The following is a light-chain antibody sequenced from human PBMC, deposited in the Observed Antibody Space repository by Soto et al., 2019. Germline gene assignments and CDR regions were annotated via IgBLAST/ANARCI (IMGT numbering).Light chain of an antibody. CDR1: QSVSNNY. V-gene: IGKV3-20*01. CDR2: GAS. CDR3: QQYGSSGT. J-gene: IGKJ1*01. Sequence: DMVFTQSPGTLSLSPGERATLSCRASQSVSNNYLAWYQQKPGQAPRLLIYGASNRATGIPDRFSGSGSGTDFTLTISRLEPEDFAVYYCQQYGSSGTFGQGTKVDIK.